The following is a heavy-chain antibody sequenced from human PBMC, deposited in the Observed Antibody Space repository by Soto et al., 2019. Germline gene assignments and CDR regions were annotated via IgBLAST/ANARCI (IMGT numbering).Heavy chain of an antibody. CDR3: AKDLSYGTDWPYFDR. CDR1: GFNIKSFG. J-gene: IGHJ4*02. CDR2: ISYDGKEK. Sequence: QVRLVESGGGVVQPGRSLRLSYAASGFNIKSFGMHWVRQAPGKGLEWIAFISYDGKEKQYADSVKGRFTVSTDNSNTLFLQMDGLRGEDTAVYFCAKDLSYGTDWPYFDRRGQGTLVIVSS. V-gene: IGHV3-30*18. D-gene: IGHD3-16*01.